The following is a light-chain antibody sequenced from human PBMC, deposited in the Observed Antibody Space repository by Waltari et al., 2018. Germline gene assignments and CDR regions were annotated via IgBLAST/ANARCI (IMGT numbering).Light chain of an antibody. Sequence: ETVLTQSPGTLTLSTGERATLSCRASQSVRNNYLAWYQQKPGQAPRLLIHGASSRATGIADRFSGSGSGTDFTLAISRLEPEDFAVYFCQQYGDSPTTFGQGTKLEIK. CDR1: QSVRNNY. V-gene: IGKV3-20*01. J-gene: IGKJ2*01. CDR2: GAS. CDR3: QQYGDSPTT.